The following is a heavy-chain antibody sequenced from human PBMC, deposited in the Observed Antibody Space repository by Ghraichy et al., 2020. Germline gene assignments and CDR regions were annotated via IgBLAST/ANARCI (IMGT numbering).Heavy chain of an antibody. V-gene: IGHV3-21*01. Sequence: GESLNISCAASGFTFRTYSMNWVRQAPGKGLEWVSSITTSGSHTYYADSVKGRFTISRDNAKNSLYLQMNSLRAEDTALYHCVRESFTSGTSYFDFWGQGTLVTVSS. CDR3: VRESFTSGTSYFDF. D-gene: IGHD2-2*01. CDR1: GFTFRTYS. J-gene: IGHJ4*02. CDR2: ITTSGSHT.